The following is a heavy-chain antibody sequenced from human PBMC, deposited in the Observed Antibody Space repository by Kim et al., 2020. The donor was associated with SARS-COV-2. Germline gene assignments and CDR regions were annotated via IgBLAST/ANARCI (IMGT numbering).Heavy chain of an antibody. J-gene: IGHJ4*02. Sequence: YADSVNGRFTISRDNAKNTVYLQMNSLTAEDTAVYYCARGGEYNYDSLDYWGQGTLVTVSS. CDR3: ARGGEYNYDSLDY. D-gene: IGHD5-18*01. V-gene: IGHV3-74*01.